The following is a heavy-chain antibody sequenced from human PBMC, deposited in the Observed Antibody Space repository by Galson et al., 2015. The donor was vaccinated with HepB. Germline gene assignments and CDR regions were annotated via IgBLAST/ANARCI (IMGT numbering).Heavy chain of an antibody. V-gene: IGHV1-18*01. D-gene: IGHD6-19*01. CDR2: IYGFNGNT. CDR1: GYIFTSSG. Sequence: SVKVSCKASGYIFTSSGISWVRQAPGKGLEWMGWIYGFNGNTNYAQRLQGRVTMTTDTSMTTAYMELRRLTSDDTAVYYCARGGWYANAFDIWGQGTMVTVSS. CDR3: ARGGWYANAFDI. J-gene: IGHJ3*02.